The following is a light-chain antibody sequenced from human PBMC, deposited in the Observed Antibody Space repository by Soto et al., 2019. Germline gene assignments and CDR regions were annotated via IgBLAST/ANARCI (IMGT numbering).Light chain of an antibody. V-gene: IGKV3-11*01. J-gene: IGKJ5*01. CDR2: DSS. CDR3: QQRYNWPPIT. Sequence: EVVLTQSPATLSLSPGESATLSCKASQPVMQFLAWFQQRPGQPPRLLIYDSSNRAAGVPARFSGSGFGTDFTLTISSLEPEDFAVYYCQQRYNWPPITFGQGTRLETK. CDR1: QPVMQF.